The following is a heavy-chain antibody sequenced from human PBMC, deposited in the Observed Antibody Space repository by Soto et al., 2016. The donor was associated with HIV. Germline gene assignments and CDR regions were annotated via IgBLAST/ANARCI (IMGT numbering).Heavy chain of an antibody. D-gene: IGHD3-10*01. CDR1: GYTFTTYY. CDR3: AEGGVRENYYYYYYMDV. CDR2: INPSDGST. V-gene: IGHV1-46*01. Sequence: QVQLVQSGAEVKKPGASVKVSCKASGYTFTTYYMHWVRQAPGQGLEWMGIINPSDGSTSYAQKFQGRVTMTRDTSTSTVYMELSNLRSEDTAVYYCAEGGVRENYYYYYYMDVVGTKGPRSPSP. J-gene: IGHJ6*03.